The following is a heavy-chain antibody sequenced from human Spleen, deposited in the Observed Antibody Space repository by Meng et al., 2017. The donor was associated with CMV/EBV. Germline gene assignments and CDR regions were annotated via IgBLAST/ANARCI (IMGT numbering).Heavy chain of an antibody. CDR3: AHTDNWGVGYYFDY. J-gene: IGHJ4*02. Sequence: QITLKESGPTLVKPXQTLTLTCTFSGFSLSTTGVGVGWIRQPPGKALEWLALIDWDDAKRYSPSLKSRLTITKDTSKNQVVLTMTNINPVDTATYYCAHTDNWGVGYYFDYRGQGTLGTVSS. D-gene: IGHD1-1*01. CDR1: GFSLSTTGVG. CDR2: IDWDDAK. V-gene: IGHV2-5*02.